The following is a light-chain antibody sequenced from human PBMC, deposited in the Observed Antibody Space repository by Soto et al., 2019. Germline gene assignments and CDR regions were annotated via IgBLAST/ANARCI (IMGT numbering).Light chain of an antibody. CDR1: SSDIGSYHL. CDR3: CSYAGSNWGYV. V-gene: IGLV2-23*02. CDR2: KVS. J-gene: IGLJ1*01. Sequence: QSALTQPASVSGSPGQSITIPCTGTSSDIGSYHLVSWYQHHSGKAPKLIIYKVSQWPSGVSDRFSASKSGSTASLTISGLQAEDEADYYCCSYAGSNWGYVFGTGTKLTVL.